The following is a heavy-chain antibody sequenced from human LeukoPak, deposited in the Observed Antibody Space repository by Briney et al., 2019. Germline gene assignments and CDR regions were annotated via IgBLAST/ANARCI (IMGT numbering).Heavy chain of an antibody. D-gene: IGHD1-26*01. J-gene: IGHJ6*02. CDR2: IRSEAYGGTT. CDR1: GFTFGDYA. CDR3: TRDLEWELPQYYYGMDV. V-gene: IGHV3-49*03. Sequence: GGSLRLSCTASGFTFGDYAMSWFRQAPGKGLEWVGFIRSEAYGGTTEYAASVKGRFTISRDDSKSIAYLQMNSLKTEDTAVYYCTRDLEWELPQYYYGMDVWGQGTTVTVSS.